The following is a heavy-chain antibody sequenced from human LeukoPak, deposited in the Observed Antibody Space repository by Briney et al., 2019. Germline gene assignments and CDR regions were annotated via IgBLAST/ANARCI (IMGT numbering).Heavy chain of an antibody. V-gene: IGHV6-1*01. CDR1: GDSVSSNNGA. CDR3: AIEPVGGQQLVGFDY. D-gene: IGHD6-13*01. Sequence: SQTLSLTCGISGDSVSSNNGAWNWIRQSPSRGLEWLGRTYYRSKWYDDYAGSVQGRITISPDTSKNQFSLHLYSVTPEDTAVYYCAIEPVGGQQLVGFDYWGQGTLVTVSS. CDR2: TYYRSKWYD. J-gene: IGHJ4*02.